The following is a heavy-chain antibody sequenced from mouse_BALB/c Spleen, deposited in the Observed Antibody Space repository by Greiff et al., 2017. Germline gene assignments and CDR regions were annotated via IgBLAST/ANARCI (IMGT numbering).Heavy chain of an antibody. CDR3: TPYGNARYAMNN. D-gene: IGHD2-10*02. CDR1: GFNIKDYY. CDR2: IDPENGDT. V-gene: IGHV14-4*02. Sequence: EVQLQQSGAELVRSGASVKLSCTASGFNIKDYYMHWVKQRPEQGLEWIGWIDPENGDTEYAPKFQGKATMTADTSSNTAYLQLSSLTSEDTAVYYCTPYGNARYAMNNGGKGTSVTVSS. J-gene: IGHJ4*01.